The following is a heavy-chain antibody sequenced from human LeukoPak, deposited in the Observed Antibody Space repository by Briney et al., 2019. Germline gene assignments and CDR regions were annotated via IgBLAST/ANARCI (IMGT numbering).Heavy chain of an antibody. CDR1: DGSISSSAHD. D-gene: IGHD2-21*01. Sequence: SATLSLTCTVSDGSISSSAHDSGWIRQPPGTELEWIGNIYDSGDTYYNPSLKSRVTIYVATSEKQFSLRLTSVTAADTAVYSCARFWPIVPVYGGGDDFHRGGAFDIWGQGTMVTVSS. CDR3: ARFWPIVPVYGGGDDFHRGGAFDI. J-gene: IGHJ3*02. CDR2: IYDSGDT. V-gene: IGHV4-39*01.